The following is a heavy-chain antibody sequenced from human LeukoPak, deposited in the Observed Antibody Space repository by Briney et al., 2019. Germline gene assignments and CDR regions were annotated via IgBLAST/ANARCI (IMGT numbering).Heavy chain of an antibody. J-gene: IGHJ3*02. D-gene: IGHD3-16*01. CDR1: GGSISSYY. CDR3: ARRILGYRDDAFDI. CDR2: IYYSGST. Sequence: SETLSLTCTVSGGSISSYYWSWIRQPPGKGLEWIGYIYYSGSTNYNPSLKSRVTMSVDTSKNQFSLKLSSVTAADTAVYYCARRILGYRDDAFDIWGQGTMVTVSS. V-gene: IGHV4-59*12.